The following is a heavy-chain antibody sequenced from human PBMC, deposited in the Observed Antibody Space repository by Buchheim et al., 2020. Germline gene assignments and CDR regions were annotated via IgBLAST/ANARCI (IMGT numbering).Heavy chain of an antibody. CDR2: ISYDGSNK. J-gene: IGHJ6*02. Sequence: QVQLVESGGGVVQPGRSLRLSCAASGFTFSSYGMHWVRQAPGKGLEWVAVISYDGSNKYYADSVKGRFTISRDNSKNKLYLQMNSLRAEDTAVYYCAKEGPAVAWLYYYYGMDVWGQGTT. D-gene: IGHD6-19*01. CDR3: AKEGPAVAWLYYYYGMDV. V-gene: IGHV3-30*18. CDR1: GFTFSSYG.